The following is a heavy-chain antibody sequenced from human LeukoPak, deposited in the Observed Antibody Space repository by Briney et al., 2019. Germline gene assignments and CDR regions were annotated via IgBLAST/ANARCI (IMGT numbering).Heavy chain of an antibody. CDR1: RFTLSTYA. CDR3: AIRYSGYDRYFDY. CDR2: IYYSGST. J-gene: IGHJ4*02. Sequence: GSLRLSCAASRFTLSTYAMSWVRQAPGKGLEWIGSIYYSGSTYYNPSLKSRVTISVDTSKNQFSLKLSSVTAADTAVYYCAIRYSGYDRYFDYWGQGTLVTVSS. V-gene: IGHV4-38-2*01. D-gene: IGHD5-12*01.